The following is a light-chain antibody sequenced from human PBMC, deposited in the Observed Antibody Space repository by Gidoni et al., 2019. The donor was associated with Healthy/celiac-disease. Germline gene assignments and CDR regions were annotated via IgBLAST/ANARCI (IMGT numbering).Light chain of an antibody. V-gene: IGKV1-39*01. J-gene: IGKJ1*01. CDR3: QQSYSXPRT. CDR1: QSISSY. Sequence: DIQMTQSPSSLSASVGDRVTITCLASQSISSYLNWYQMKPGKATKLLIYASSSLKSGVPSRFSGSGSGTDFTLTISSLQPEDFATYYCQQSYSXPRTFGQXTKVEXK. CDR2: ASS.